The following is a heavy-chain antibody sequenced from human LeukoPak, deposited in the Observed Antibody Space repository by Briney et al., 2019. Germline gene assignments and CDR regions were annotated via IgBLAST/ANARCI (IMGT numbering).Heavy chain of an antibody. Sequence: GGSLKISCKGFGYSFTSYWIAWVRQMPGKGLEWMGIIYPGDSEIRYSPSFQGQVTISADKSISTAYVQWSSLKASDTAMYYCARGTDGHNQPNWFDPWGQGTLVTVSS. J-gene: IGHJ5*02. CDR3: ARGTDGHNQPNWFDP. D-gene: IGHD5-24*01. CDR1: GYSFTSYW. V-gene: IGHV5-51*01. CDR2: IYPGDSEI.